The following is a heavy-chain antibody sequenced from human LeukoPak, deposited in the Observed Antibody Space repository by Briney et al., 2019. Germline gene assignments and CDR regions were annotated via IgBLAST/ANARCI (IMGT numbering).Heavy chain of an antibody. CDR3: AKDRYSGSYHFDY. Sequence: PGGSLRLSRAASGFTFSSYGMHWVRQAPGKGLEWVAFIRYDGSNKYYADSVKGRFTISRDNSKNTLYLQMNSLRAEDTAVYYCAKDRYSGSYHFDYWGQGTLVTVSS. J-gene: IGHJ4*02. CDR1: GFTFSSYG. CDR2: IRYDGSNK. V-gene: IGHV3-30*02. D-gene: IGHD1-26*01.